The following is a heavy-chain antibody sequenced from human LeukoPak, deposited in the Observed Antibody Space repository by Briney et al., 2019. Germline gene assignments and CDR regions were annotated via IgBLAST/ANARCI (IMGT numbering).Heavy chain of an antibody. CDR3: ARDLGYCSGGSCYSGSYYFDY. D-gene: IGHD2-15*01. V-gene: IGHV3-48*01. CDR2: ITFSSSII. Sequence: GSLRLSCAASGFTFSSYSMNWVRQAPGKGLEWVSYITFSSSIIYYADSVKGRFTISRDNAKNSLYLQMNSLRAEDTAVYYCARDLGYCSGGSCYSGSYYFDYWGQGTLVTVSS. J-gene: IGHJ4*02. CDR1: GFTFSSYS.